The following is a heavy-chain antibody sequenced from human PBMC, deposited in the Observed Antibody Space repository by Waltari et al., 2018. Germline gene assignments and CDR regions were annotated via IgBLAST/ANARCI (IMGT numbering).Heavy chain of an antibody. Sequence: EVQLVESGGGLVKPGGSLRLSCAASGFTFSNAWMSWVRQAPGKGLEWVGRIKSKTDGGTTDYAAPVKGRFTISRDDSKNTLYLQMNSLKTEDTAVYYCTTGSPDFWSGYDAFDIWGQGTMVTVSS. CDR2: IKSKTDGGTT. D-gene: IGHD3-3*01. CDR3: TTGSPDFWSGYDAFDI. V-gene: IGHV3-15*01. CDR1: GFTFSNAW. J-gene: IGHJ3*02.